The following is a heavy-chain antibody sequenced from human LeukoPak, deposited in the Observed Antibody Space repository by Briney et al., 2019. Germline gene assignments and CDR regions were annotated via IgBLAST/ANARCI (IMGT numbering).Heavy chain of an antibody. J-gene: IGHJ4*02. D-gene: IGHD3-3*01. CDR3: ARAVGYYDFWSGHAMEYYFDY. CDR1: GFTFSSYD. Sequence: GGSLSLSCAACGFTFSSYDMQWVRHATGKGLEWVSAMRTAGDTYYPGSVKGRFTISRENTNNSSYLQMNSLRAGDTAVYYCARAVGYYDFWSGHAMEYYFDYWGQGTLVTVSS. V-gene: IGHV3-13*01. CDR2: MRTAGDT.